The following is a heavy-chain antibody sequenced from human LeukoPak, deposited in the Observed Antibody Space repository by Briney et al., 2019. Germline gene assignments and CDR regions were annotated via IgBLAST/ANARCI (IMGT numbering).Heavy chain of an antibody. D-gene: IGHD4-23*01. CDR2: LYYTGST. J-gene: IGHJ4*02. CDR3: ARHYGGNYGSFDY. Sequence: SETLSLTCTVSGGSIRSYYWSWTRQPPGKGLEWIGNLYYTGSTDYNPSLRSRLTISVDTSKNQFSLKLSSVTDADTAVYYCARHYGGNYGSFDYWGQGTLVTVSS. CDR1: GGSIRSYY. V-gene: IGHV4-59*01.